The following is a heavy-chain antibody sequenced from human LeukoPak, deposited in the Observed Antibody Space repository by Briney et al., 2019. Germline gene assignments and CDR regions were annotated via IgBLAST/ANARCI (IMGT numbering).Heavy chain of an antibody. D-gene: IGHD2-15*01. J-gene: IGHJ4*02. Sequence: PGGSLRLSCAATGFTFSSSAMSWIRQAPGKGLEWVSSITDSGDGTYYADSVKGRFTISRDDSKNTLYLQMSSLRAEDTVLYCCAKDSPVATRWGQGALVTVSS. CDR3: AKDSPVATR. CDR2: ITDSGDGT. V-gene: IGHV3-23*01. CDR1: GFTFSSSA.